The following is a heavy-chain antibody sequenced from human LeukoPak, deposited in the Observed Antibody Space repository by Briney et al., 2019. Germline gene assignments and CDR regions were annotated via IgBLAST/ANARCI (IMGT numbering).Heavy chain of an antibody. V-gene: IGHV1-2*06. Sequence: ASVKVSCKASGYTFTGYYMHWVRQAPGQGLEWMGRINPNSGGTNYAQKFQGRVTMTRDTSISTAYMELSRLRSDDTAVYYCATLYSGSYHEEGRIDYWGQGTLVTVSS. D-gene: IGHD1-26*01. CDR1: GYTFTGYY. CDR3: ATLYSGSYHEEGRIDY. CDR2: INPNSGGT. J-gene: IGHJ4*02.